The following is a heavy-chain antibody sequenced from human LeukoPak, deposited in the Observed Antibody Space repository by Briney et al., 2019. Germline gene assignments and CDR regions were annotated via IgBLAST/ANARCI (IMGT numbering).Heavy chain of an antibody. D-gene: IGHD4-17*01. CDR1: GFTFSNYA. Sequence: GGSLRLSCAASGFTFSNYALIWVRQAPERGLQWVSAITGSGAGTYYEDSVKGRFTISRDNSKNTLYLQMNSLRAEDTAIYYCAKDPNGDYVGAFDSWGQGTMVTVSS. J-gene: IGHJ3*02. CDR2: ITGSGAGT. V-gene: IGHV3-23*01. CDR3: AKDPNGDYVGAFDS.